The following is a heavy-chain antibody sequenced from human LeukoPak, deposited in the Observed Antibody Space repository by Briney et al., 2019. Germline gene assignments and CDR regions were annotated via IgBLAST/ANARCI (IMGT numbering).Heavy chain of an antibody. J-gene: IGHJ4*02. CDR2: IYYSGST. CDR1: GGSISSGDYY. CDR3: TRDWLARPDY. V-gene: IGHV4-30-4*08. Sequence: SETLSLTCTVSGGSISSGDYYWSWIRQPPGKGLEWIGYIYYSGSTYYNPSLKSRVTISVDTSKNQLSLKLSSVTAADTAVYYCTRDWLARPDYWGQGTLVTVSS. D-gene: IGHD3-9*01.